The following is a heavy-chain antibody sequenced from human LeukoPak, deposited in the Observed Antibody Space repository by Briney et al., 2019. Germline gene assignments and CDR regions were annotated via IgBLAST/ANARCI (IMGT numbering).Heavy chain of an antibody. CDR2: IYYDGSNK. V-gene: IGHV3-33*06. Sequence: GGFLRLSCTASGFTFSNYGMHWVRQAPGKGLEWVALIYYDGSNKYYADSVKGRFTISRDNSRNTLFLQMNSLRAEDTAVYYCANNFDYWGQGTLVTVSS. CDR1: GFTFSNYG. J-gene: IGHJ4*02. CDR3: ANNFDY.